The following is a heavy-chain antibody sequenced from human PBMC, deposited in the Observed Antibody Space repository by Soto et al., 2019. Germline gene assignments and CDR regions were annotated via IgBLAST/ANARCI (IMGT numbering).Heavy chain of an antibody. D-gene: IGHD3-16*01. CDR2: ISGSGGST. J-gene: IGHJ4*02. Sequence: GGSLRLSCAASGFTFSSYAMSWVRQAPGKGLEWVSAISGSGGSTYYAVSVKGRFTISRDNSKNTLYLQMNSLRAEDTAVYYCAKDPIVKLGFMITFGGVIPGTHYWGQGTLVTVSS. V-gene: IGHV3-23*01. CDR1: GFTFSSYA. CDR3: AKDPIVKLGFMITFGGVIPGTHY.